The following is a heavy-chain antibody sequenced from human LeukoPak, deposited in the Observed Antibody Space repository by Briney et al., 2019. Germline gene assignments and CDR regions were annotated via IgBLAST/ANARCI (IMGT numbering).Heavy chain of an antibody. Sequence: EPGGSLRLSCAASGFTFSSYSMNWVRQAPGKGLEWVSPISSSSSYIYYADSVKGRFTISRDNAKNSLYLQMNSLRAEDTAVYYCARVGYYDSRETTKIDYWGQGTLVTVSS. CDR2: ISSSSSYI. CDR1: GFTFSSYS. J-gene: IGHJ4*02. D-gene: IGHD3-22*01. V-gene: IGHV3-21*01. CDR3: ARVGYYDSRETTKIDY.